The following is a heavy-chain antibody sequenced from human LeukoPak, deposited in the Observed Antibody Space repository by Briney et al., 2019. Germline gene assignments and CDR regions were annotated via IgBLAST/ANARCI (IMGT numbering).Heavy chain of an antibody. CDR2: IKQDGSEK. J-gene: IGHJ6*04. Sequence: GSLRLSCAPSGFTFSSYWMSWVRQAPGKGLEWVANIKQDGSEKYYVDSVKGRFTISRDNAKNSLYLQMNSLRAEDTAVYYCARKAYGLDVWGKGTTVTVSS. CDR3: ARKAYGLDV. CDR1: GFTFSSYW. V-gene: IGHV3-7*03.